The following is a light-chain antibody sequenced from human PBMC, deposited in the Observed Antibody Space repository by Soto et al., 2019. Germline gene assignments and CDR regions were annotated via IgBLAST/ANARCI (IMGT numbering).Light chain of an antibody. Sequence: STLSASVGDRVVITCRASQIITTWLAWYQQKPGKAPKLLIYDASSLESGVPSRFSGSGSGTEFTLTISRLQPDDFATYYCQQYNDFWTFGQGASVNIK. J-gene: IGKJ1*01. CDR1: QIITTW. V-gene: IGKV1-5*01. CDR3: QQYNDFWT. CDR2: DAS.